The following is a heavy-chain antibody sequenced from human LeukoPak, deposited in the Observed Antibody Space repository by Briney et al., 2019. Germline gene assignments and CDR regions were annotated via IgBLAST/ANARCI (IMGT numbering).Heavy chain of an antibody. V-gene: IGHV3-33*01. D-gene: IGHD2-21*01. CDR2: IWYDGSNK. CDR3: AARGDALDY. J-gene: IGHJ4*02. CDR1: GFTFSSYG. Sequence: GRSLRLSCAASGFTFSSYGMHWVRQAPGKGLEWVAVIWYDGSNKYYADSVKGRFTLSRDNSKNTLYLQMNSLRAEDTAVYYCAARGDALDYWGQGTLATVSS.